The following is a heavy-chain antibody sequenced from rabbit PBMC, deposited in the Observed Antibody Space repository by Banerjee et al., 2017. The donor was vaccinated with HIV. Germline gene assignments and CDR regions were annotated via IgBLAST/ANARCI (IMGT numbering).Heavy chain of an antibody. Sequence: QEQLEESGGDLVKPEGSLTLTCTASGSTLTRYYICWVRQAPGKGLEWIACINTSSGNTVYANWAKGRFTISKTSSTTVTLQMTSLTAADTATYFCARDLAGVIGWNFNLWGPGTLVTVS. J-gene: IGHJ4*01. CDR3: ARDLAGVIGWNFNL. CDR2: INTSSGNT. V-gene: IGHV1S45*01. D-gene: IGHD4-1*01. CDR1: GSTLTRYY.